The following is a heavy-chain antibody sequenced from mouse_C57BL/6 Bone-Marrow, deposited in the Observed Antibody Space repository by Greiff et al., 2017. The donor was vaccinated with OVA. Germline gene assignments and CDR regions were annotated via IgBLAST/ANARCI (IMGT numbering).Heavy chain of an antibody. Sequence: DVMLVESGGGLVKPGGSLKLSCAASGFTFSSYAMSWVRQTPEKRLEWVATISDGGSYTYYPDNVKGRFTISRDNAKNNLYLQMSHLKSEDTAMYYCAREVLFDYWGQGTTLTVSS. CDR2: ISDGGSYT. V-gene: IGHV5-4*01. D-gene: IGHD2-14*01. J-gene: IGHJ2*01. CDR1: GFTFSSYA. CDR3: AREVLFDY.